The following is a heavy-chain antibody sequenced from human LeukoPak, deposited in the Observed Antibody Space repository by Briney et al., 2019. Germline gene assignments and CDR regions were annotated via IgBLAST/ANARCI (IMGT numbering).Heavy chain of an antibody. CDR2: ISSSSSTI. CDR1: GFTFSSYS. J-gene: IGHJ4*02. Sequence: QPGGSLRLSCAASGFTFSSYSMNWVRQAPGKGLEWVSYISSSSSTIYYADSVKGRFTISRDNAKNSLYLQMNSLRAEDTAVYYCARARWELLTDYWGQGTLVTVSS. V-gene: IGHV3-48*01. CDR3: ARARWELLTDY. D-gene: IGHD1-26*01.